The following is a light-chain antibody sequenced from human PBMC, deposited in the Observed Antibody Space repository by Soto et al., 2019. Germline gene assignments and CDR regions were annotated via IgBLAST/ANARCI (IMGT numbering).Light chain of an antibody. Sequence: QSALTQPRSVSGSPGQSVTFSCTGTSGDIGAYNYVSWYQFHPGKAPKMIIYDVNKRPSGVPDRFSGSKSGNTASLTISWLQAEDEADYYCCSXAXTSRVFXGGTKLTV. CDR1: SGDIGAYNY. CDR2: DVN. CDR3: CSXAXTSRV. J-gene: IGLJ3*02. V-gene: IGLV2-11*01.